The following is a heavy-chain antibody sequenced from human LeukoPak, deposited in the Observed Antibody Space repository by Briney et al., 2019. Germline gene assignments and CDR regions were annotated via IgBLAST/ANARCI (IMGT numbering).Heavy chain of an antibody. V-gene: IGHV3-7*03. CDR3: AKDTPAGYYGMDV. CDR2: IKQDGGEK. CDR1: GFTFSSYW. Sequence: PGGSLRLSCGASGFTFSSYWMSWVRQAPGKGLEWVANIKQDGGEKYYADSVKGRFTISRDNAKNSLYLQMNSLRAEDTALYYCAKDTPAGYYGMDVWGQGTTVTVSS. J-gene: IGHJ6*02.